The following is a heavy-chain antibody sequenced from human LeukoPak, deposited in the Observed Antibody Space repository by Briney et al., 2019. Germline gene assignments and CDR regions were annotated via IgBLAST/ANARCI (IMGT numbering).Heavy chain of an antibody. CDR1: GFIFSSYS. CDR2: INGPSDTI. V-gene: IGHV3-48*04. D-gene: IGHD5-24*01. Sequence: GGSLRLSCAASGFIFSSYSMSWVRQAPGKGLEWVSYINGPSDTIYYADSVKGRFSISRDNAKYSVYLQMSSLRAEDTAVYYRTTYGRDGYGGYFWGQGALVTVSS. J-gene: IGHJ4*02. CDR3: TTYGRDGYGGYF.